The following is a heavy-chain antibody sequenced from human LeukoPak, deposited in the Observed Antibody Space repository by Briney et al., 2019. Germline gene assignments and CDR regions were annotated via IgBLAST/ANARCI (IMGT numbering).Heavy chain of an antibody. D-gene: IGHD3-22*01. V-gene: IGHV3-23*01. CDR3: ARDLDSGYYYYNAFDI. CDR1: GFTFSSYV. J-gene: IGHJ3*02. Sequence: GGSLRLSCAASGFTFSSYVMTWVRQAPGKGLEWVSGISGSGGSTYYADSVKGRFTISRDNSKNTLYLQMNSLRAEDTAVYYCARDLDSGYYYYNAFDIWGQGTMVTVSS. CDR2: ISGSGGST.